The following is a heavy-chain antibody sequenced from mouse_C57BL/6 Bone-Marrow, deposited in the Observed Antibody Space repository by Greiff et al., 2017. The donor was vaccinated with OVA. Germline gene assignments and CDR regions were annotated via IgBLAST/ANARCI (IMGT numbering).Heavy chain of an antibody. D-gene: IGHD3-1*01. CDR1: GFSLTSYG. Sequence: VKVVESGPGLVQPSQSLSITCTVSGFSLTSYGVHWVRQSPGKGLEWLGVIWRGGSTDYNAAFMSRLSITKDNSKSQVFFKMNSLQADDTAIYYCAKNEGHYYFDYWGQGTTLTVSS. J-gene: IGHJ2*01. CDR3: AKNEGHYYFDY. CDR2: IWRGGST. V-gene: IGHV2-5*01.